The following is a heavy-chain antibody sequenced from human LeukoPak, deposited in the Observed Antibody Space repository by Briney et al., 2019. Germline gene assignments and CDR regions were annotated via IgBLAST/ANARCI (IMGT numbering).Heavy chain of an antibody. CDR3: ARFSGDYYGLDV. J-gene: IGHJ6*02. CDR1: GFPFSSYV. D-gene: IGHD3-10*01. V-gene: IGHV3-21*01. CDR2: ISTSSNYI. Sequence: GGSLRLSCAASGFPFSSYVMSWVRQAPGKGLEWVSSISTSSNYIYYAASVRGRFTISRDNAQSSLYLQMTSLRAEDTAVYYCARFSGDYYGLDVWGQGTTVTVSS.